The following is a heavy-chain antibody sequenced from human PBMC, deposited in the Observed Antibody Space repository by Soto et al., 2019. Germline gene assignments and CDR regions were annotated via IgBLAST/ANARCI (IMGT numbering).Heavy chain of an antibody. Sequence: QVQLQQWGAGLLKPSETLSLTCAVYGGSFSGYYWSWIRQPPGKGLECIGEINHSGSTNYNPALKSPVTISVDTSKNQFSPKLSSVTAADTAVYYCARGLGYYYGSGRSPWGQGTMVTVSS. CDR1: GGSFSGYY. CDR2: INHSGST. V-gene: IGHV4-34*01. J-gene: IGHJ3*01. D-gene: IGHD3-10*01. CDR3: ARGLGYYYGSGRSP.